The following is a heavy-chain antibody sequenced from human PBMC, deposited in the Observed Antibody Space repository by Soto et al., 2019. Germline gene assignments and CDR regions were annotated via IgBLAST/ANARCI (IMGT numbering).Heavy chain of an antibody. D-gene: IGHD5-12*01. V-gene: IGHV4-59*01. J-gene: IGHJ4*02. CDR3: ARGSKRGYSGYDKLDY. CDR1: GGSISSYY. CDR2: RYYSGSS. Sequence: SETLSLTCTVSGGSISSYYWSWSRQPPGKGLEWVGNRYYSGSSSSNPSLKSRVTISVDTSKNQFSLKLSSVTAADTAVYYCARGSKRGYSGYDKLDYWGQGTLVTVSS.